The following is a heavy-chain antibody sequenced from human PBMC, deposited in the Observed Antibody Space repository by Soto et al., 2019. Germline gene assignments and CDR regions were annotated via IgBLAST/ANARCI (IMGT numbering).Heavy chain of an antibody. Sequence: EVQLLESGGGLVQPGGSLRLSCAASGFTFSNYAMNWVRQDAGKGLEWVSTISGGGVSAYYADSVRGRFTISRDNSQNTLHLQMPSLRAENTSVYYCAKEGSGGPYFAYYYMDVWGRGATVTVSS. V-gene: IGHV3-23*01. CDR2: ISGGGVSA. D-gene: IGHD6-25*01. CDR1: GFTFSNYA. CDR3: AKEGSGGPYFAYYYMDV. J-gene: IGHJ6*03.